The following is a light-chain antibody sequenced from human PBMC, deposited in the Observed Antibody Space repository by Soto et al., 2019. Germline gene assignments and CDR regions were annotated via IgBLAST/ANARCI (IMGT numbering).Light chain of an antibody. V-gene: IGLV2-8*01. CDR2: EVS. J-gene: IGLJ2*01. Sequence: QSALTQPPSASGSPGQSVTISCTGTSSDVGGYNYVSWYQQHPGKAPKLMIYEVSKRPSGVPDRFSGCKSGNTASLTVSGLQAEDEADYYCSSYAGSNNHVVFGGGTKLTVL. CDR3: SSYAGSNNHVV. CDR1: SSDVGGYNY.